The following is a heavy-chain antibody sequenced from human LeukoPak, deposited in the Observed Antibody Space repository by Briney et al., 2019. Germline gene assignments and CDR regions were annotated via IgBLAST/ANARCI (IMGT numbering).Heavy chain of an antibody. CDR3: GRVRGLNDY. Sequence: PGGSLRLSCAASGFAFSSYEMNWVRQGPGKGLEWVSYISSSGSTIYYADSVKGRLTISRDNAKNSLYLQMNSLRAEDTAVYYCGRVRGLNDYWGQGTLVTVSS. V-gene: IGHV3-48*03. J-gene: IGHJ4*02. CDR1: GFAFSSYE. CDR2: ISSSGSTI.